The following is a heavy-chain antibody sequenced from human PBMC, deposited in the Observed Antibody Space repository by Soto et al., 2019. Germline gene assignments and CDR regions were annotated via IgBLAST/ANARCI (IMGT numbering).Heavy chain of an antibody. CDR2: IIPNRGKA. CDR3: ARLKQDYAVA. V-gene: IGHV1-69*02. CDR1: GGTFSSYT. D-gene: IGHD3-16*01. J-gene: IGHJ5*02. Sequence: ASVKVSCKASGGTFSSYTISWVRQAPGQGLEWMGRIIPNRGKANYAQKFQGRVTMTRNTSISTAYMELSSLRSEDTAVYYCARLKQDYAVAWGQGTLVTVSS.